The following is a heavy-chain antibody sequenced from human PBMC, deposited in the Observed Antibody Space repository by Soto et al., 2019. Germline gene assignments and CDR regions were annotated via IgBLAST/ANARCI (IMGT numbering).Heavy chain of an antibody. CDR1: GYTLTAYP. V-gene: IGHV1-3*01. CDR2: INAGNGNT. CDR3: ARGYSGSLFDY. Sequence: ASVKVACKASGYTLTAYPMHWVRQAPGQRLEWMGWINAGNGNTMYSQQFQARVTITRDTSASTAYMELSSLRSEDTAVYYCARGYSGSLFDYWGQGTLVRASS. J-gene: IGHJ4*02. D-gene: IGHD5-12*01.